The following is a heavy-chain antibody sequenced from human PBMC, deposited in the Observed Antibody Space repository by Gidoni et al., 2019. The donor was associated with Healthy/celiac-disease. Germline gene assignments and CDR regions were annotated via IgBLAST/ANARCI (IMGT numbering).Heavy chain of an antibody. CDR2: ISAYNGNT. J-gene: IGHJ4*02. CDR1: GYTLTSYG. Sequence: QVQLVQSGAEVKKPGASVKVYCKASGYTLTSYGISWVRQAPGQGLEWMGWISAYNGNTTPAQKLQVTVTMTTDTSTSTAYMELRSLRSDDTAVYYCARAGGSYRALDYWGQGTLVPVSS. V-gene: IGHV1-18*04. D-gene: IGHD1-26*01. CDR3: ARAGGSYRALDY.